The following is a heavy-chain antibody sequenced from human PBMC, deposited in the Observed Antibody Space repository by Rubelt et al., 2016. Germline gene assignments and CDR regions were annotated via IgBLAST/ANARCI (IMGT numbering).Heavy chain of an antibody. V-gene: IGHV3-23*01. CDR1: GFTFNNNA. Sequence: EVQLLDSGGGLVQPGGSLRLSCAASGFTFNNNAMSWVRQAPGQGLEWVSSISDSGGSSHYADSVKVRFTISRDNSKNTLYLQMNRRRAEETAVYYCARDRNGLRPPGVGGMDVWGQGTTVTVSS. D-gene: IGHD5-12*01. CDR3: ARDRNGLRPPGVGGMDV. J-gene: IGHJ6*02. CDR2: ISDSGGSS.